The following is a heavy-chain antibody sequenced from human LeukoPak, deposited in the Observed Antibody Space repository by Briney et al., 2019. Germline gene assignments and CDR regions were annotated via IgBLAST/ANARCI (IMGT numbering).Heavy chain of an antibody. CDR2: IHRGGNT. CDR1: NVSFNGYY. V-gene: IGHV4-34*01. J-gene: IGHJ4*02. Sequence: SETLSLTCGVYNVSFNGYYWTWIRQPPGKGLEWIGEIHRGGNTNYHPSLRSRVTISVDTSKNHVYLTLNSVAAADTAIYYCAASLWFGVNPEYWGQGTLVTVSS. CDR3: AASLWFGVNPEY. D-gene: IGHD3-10*01.